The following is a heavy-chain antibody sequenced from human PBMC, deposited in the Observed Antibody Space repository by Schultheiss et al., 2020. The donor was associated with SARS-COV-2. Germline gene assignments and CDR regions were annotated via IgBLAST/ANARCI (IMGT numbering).Heavy chain of an antibody. V-gene: IGHV3-7*03. CDR2: IKQDGSEK. J-gene: IGHJ6*02. CDR1: GFTFSTFW. Sequence: GGSLRLSCAASGFTFSTFWMSWVRQAPGKGLEWVANIKQDGSEKYSVDSVKGRFTISRDNAKNSLYLRMSSLRAEDTAVYYCARDLLYYYYGMDVWGQGTTVTVSS. D-gene: IGHD2-8*02. CDR3: ARDLLYYYYGMDV.